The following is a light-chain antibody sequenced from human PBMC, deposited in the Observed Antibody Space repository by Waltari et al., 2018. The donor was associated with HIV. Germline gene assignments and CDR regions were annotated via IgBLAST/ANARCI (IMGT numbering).Light chain of an antibody. CDR2: EVS. CDR1: SSDVGRYNL. J-gene: IGLJ1*01. V-gene: IGLV2-23*02. CDR3: CSYARISTGYV. Sequence: ALTHPASVSGCPGQSITISCTGTSSDVGRYNLVSWYQQHPGKAPKLTIYEVSKGPCGISNRFSGSKSGNTASLANHGRLAENEADYFCCSYARISTGYVVGTGTKGTVL.